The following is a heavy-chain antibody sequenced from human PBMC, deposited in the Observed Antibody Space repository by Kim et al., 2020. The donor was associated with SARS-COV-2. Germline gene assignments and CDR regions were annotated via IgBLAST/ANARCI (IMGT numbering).Heavy chain of an antibody. V-gene: IGHV3-30-3*01. CDR3: ATPFDGKFPYVLVAAFD. CDR1: GFTFSSYA. Sequence: GGSLRLSCAASGFTFSSYAMHWVRQAPGKGLEWVAVISYDGSNKYYADSVKGRFTISRDNSKNTLYLQMNSLRAEDTAVYYCATPFDGKFPYVLVAAFD. D-gene: IGHD3-9*01. CDR2: ISYDGSNK. J-gene: IGHJ3*02.